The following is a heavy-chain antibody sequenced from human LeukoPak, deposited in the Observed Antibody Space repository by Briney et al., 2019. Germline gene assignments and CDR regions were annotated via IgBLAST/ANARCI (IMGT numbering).Heavy chain of an antibody. CDR2: ISPSGGST. Sequence: PGRSLRLSCAASGFTFSSYAMHWVRQAPGQGPEWMGVISPSGGSTIYAQKFKGRVTLTRDMSTSTDYLELSSLRSEDTAVYYCARDSSSWYGGWFDPWGQGTLVTVSS. V-gene: IGHV1-46*01. CDR3: ARDSSSWYGGWFDP. CDR1: GFTFSSYA. J-gene: IGHJ5*02. D-gene: IGHD6-13*01.